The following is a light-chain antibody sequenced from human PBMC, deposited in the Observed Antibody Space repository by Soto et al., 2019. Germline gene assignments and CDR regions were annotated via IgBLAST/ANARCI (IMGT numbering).Light chain of an antibody. Sequence: DIVMTQSPDSLAVSLGERATINCKSSQSVLYSSNNKNYLAWYQQRPGQPPKLLNYWASNRESGVPDRFSGRGSGTDFTLTITSLQAEDVAVYYCQQYESTPPTFGQGTKLEIK. V-gene: IGKV4-1*01. CDR1: QSVLYSSNNKNY. CDR2: WAS. CDR3: QQYESTPPT. J-gene: IGKJ2*01.